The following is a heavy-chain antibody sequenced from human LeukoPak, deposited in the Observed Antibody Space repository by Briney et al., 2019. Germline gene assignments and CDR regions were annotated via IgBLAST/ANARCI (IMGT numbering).Heavy chain of an antibody. CDR3: AKDVPGSWAPDY. CDR2: ISQDGSSK. Sequence: PGGSLRLSCAASGFTFSNYYMHWVRQVPGKGLEWVASISQDGSSKYYADSVKGRFTISRDNSKNTLYLQVIRLRGEDTAVYYCAKDVPGSWAPDYWGQGTLVTVSS. D-gene: IGHD1-14*01. J-gene: IGHJ4*02. V-gene: IGHV3-30-3*01. CDR1: GFTFSNYY.